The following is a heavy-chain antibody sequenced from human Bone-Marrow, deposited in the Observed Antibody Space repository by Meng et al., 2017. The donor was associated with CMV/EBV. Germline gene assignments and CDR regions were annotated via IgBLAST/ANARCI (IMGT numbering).Heavy chain of an antibody. J-gene: IGHJ4*02. CDR2: IYYSGST. Sequence: SETLSLTCTVSGGSISSGGYYWSWIRQHPGKGLEWIGYIYYSGSTNYNPSLKSRVTISVDTSKNQFSLKLSSVTAADTAVYYCARAWRFAGGYYVAARYYFDYWGQGTLVTVSS. D-gene: IGHD3-22*01. CDR1: GGSISSGGYY. CDR3: ARAWRFAGGYYVAARYYFDY. V-gene: IGHV4-31*03.